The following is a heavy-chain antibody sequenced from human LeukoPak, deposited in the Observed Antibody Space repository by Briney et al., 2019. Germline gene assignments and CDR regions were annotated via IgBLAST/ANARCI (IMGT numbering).Heavy chain of an antibody. V-gene: IGHV3-30*02. CDR2: RRYDGSNK. CDR3: AKDFESFKAKGCIDY. CDR1: GFPFSSYG. J-gene: IGHJ4*02. D-gene: IGHD3-9*01. Sequence: PGGSLRLSCAASGFPFSSYGMHWVRQAPGKGLEWVAFRRYDGSNKYYADSVKGRFTISRDNSKNTLYLQMNSLRAEDTAVYYCAKDFESFKAKGCIDYWGQGTLVTVSS.